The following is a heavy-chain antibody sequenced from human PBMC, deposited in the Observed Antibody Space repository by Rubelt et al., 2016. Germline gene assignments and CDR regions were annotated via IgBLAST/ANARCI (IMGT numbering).Heavy chain of an antibody. CDR1: GYTLTDYY. J-gene: IGHJ6*02. CDR2: ITPQGET. D-gene: IGHD2-21*01. V-gene: IGHV1-2*02. CDR3: AKDVANAMDV. Sequence: QVQLVQSGAEVKKPGASVKVSCKASGYTLTDYYMHWVRQAPGQGLEWMAWITPQGETNSAPKFQDRVILTRDTSSRPVFMELNNLMFDDRAVYYCAKDVANAMDVWGQGTTVIVSS.